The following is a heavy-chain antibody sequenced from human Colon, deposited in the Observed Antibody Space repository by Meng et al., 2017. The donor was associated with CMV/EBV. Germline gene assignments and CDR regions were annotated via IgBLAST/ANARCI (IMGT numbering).Heavy chain of an antibody. CDR1: GYAFNKHG. V-gene: IGHV1-2*02. CDR2: INPNSGGT. Sequence: ASVKVSCKASGYAFNKHGINWVRQAPGRGLEWMGWINPNSGGTNYAQKFQGGVTTTRDTSISTAYMELSRLRSDDTAVYYCARDNSAKIGSRPDIVVVIAIRYNWFDPWGQGTLVTVSS. D-gene: IGHD2-21*01. CDR3: ARDNSAKIGSRPDIVVVIAIRYNWFDP. J-gene: IGHJ5*02.